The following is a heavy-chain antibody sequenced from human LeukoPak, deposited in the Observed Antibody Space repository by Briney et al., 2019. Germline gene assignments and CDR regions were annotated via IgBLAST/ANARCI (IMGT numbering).Heavy chain of an antibody. CDR1: GYTFTDYY. J-gene: IGHJ4*02. V-gene: IGHV1-2*02. CDR3: SRGEVDGPGFDY. Sequence: ASVKVSCRASGYTFTDYYMHWVRQAPGQGLEWMGWINPNSATNYAQKFQGRVTMTRDTPTSTAYMEPSRLTSDDMAVYYCSRGEVDGPGFDYWGQGALVTVSS. CDR2: INPNSAT. D-gene: IGHD1-26*01.